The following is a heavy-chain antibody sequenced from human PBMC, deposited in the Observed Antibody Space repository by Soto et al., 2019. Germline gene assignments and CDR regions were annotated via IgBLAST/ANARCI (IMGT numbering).Heavy chain of an antibody. V-gene: IGHV3-64*01. Sequence: VQLVESGGGLVQPGGSLRLSCAASGFTFSSYAMHWVRQAPGKGLEYVSAINSNGGSTYYANSVKGRFTISRDNSKNTLFLQMGSLRVEDMAVYYCARGYSGSYYSADYWGQGTLVTVSS. CDR3: ARGYSGSYYSADY. CDR1: GFTFSSYA. CDR2: INSNGGST. D-gene: IGHD1-26*01. J-gene: IGHJ4*02.